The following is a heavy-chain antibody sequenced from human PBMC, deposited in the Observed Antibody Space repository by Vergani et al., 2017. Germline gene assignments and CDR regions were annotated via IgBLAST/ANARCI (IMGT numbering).Heavy chain of an antibody. CDR2: IYHSGST. V-gene: IGHV4-38-2*02. CDR1: GYSISSGYY. CDR3: ARYEYYYDSSGYFDY. D-gene: IGHD3-22*01. Sequence: QVQLQESGPGLVKPSETLSLTCTVSGYSISSGYYWGWIRQPPGKGLEWIGSIYHSGSTYYNPSLKSRVTISVDTSKNQFSLKLSSVTAADTAVYYCARYEYYYDSSGYFDYWGQGTLVTVSS. J-gene: IGHJ4*02.